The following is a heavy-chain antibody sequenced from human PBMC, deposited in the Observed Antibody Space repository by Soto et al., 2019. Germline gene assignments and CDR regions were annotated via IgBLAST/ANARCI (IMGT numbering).Heavy chain of an antibody. CDR2: ISGSGDTT. CDR3: TRERGIDYLWY. D-gene: IGHD4-17*01. Sequence: QVQLVESGGGLVKPGGSLRLSCAASGFIFGDSYMSWIRQAPGKGLEWVSYISGSGDTTYYGDSLRGRFTISRDNAKNSLYLQMYSLGDEDTAVYYCTRERGIDYLWYWGQGTLVTVSS. CDR1: GFIFGDSY. J-gene: IGHJ4*02. V-gene: IGHV3-11*01.